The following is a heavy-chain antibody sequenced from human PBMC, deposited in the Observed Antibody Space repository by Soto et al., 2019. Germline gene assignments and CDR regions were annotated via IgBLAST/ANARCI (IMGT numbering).Heavy chain of an antibody. V-gene: IGHV4-59*01. CDR1: GGSISGFS. D-gene: IGHD3-10*01. J-gene: IGHJ5*02. CDR3: ARVGREPYGSGSYTWFDP. CDR2: IYYSGST. Sequence: SETLSLTCTVSGGSISGFSWSWIRQPPGKGPEWIGYIYYSGSTNYNPSLKSRATISVDTSKNQFSLKLSSVTAADTAVYYCARVGREPYGSGSYTWFDPWGQGTLVTVS.